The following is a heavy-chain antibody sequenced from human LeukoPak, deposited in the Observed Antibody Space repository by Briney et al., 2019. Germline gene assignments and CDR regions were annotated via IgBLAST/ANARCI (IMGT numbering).Heavy chain of an antibody. Sequence: ASVKVSCKASGYTFTGYYMHWVRQAPGQGPEWMGRINPNSGGTNYAQKFKGKVTMTRDTSISTAYMELSRLRSEDTAVYYCARDNDSSGYYNPIDYWGQGTLVTVSS. CDR2: INPNSGGT. V-gene: IGHV1-2*06. CDR1: GYTFTGYY. CDR3: ARDNDSSGYYNPIDY. J-gene: IGHJ4*02. D-gene: IGHD3-22*01.